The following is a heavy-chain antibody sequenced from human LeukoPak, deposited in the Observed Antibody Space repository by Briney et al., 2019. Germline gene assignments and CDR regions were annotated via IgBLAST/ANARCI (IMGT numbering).Heavy chain of an antibody. Sequence: SETLSLTCAVYGGSFSGYYWSWIRQPPGKGLEWIGEVNHSGSTNYNPSLKSRVTISVDTSKNQFSLKLSSVTAADTAVYYCARVSSARRPFDYWGQGTLVTVSS. V-gene: IGHV4-34*01. D-gene: IGHD3-10*01. CDR2: VNHSGST. J-gene: IGHJ4*02. CDR3: ARVSSARRPFDY. CDR1: GGSFSGYY.